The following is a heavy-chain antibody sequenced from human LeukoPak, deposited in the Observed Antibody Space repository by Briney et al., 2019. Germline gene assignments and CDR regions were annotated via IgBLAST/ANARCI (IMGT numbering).Heavy chain of an antibody. Sequence: GGSLRLSCAASGFTFSSYEMNWVRQAPGKGLEWVSYISSSGRSINYADSVRGRFTISRDNGKNSLYLQMNSLRAEDTAVYYCARAGSGYEDGFDYWGQGTLVTVSS. J-gene: IGHJ4*02. CDR1: GFTFSSYE. CDR2: ISSSGRSI. CDR3: ARAGSGYEDGFDY. D-gene: IGHD5-12*01. V-gene: IGHV3-48*03.